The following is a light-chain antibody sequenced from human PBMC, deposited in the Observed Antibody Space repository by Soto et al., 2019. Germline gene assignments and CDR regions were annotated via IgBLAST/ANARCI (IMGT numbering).Light chain of an antibody. V-gene: IGLV2-11*01. J-gene: IGLJ2*01. Sequence: QSALTQPRSVSGSPGQSVTISCTGTSSDVGGYNYVSWYQQHPGKAPKLMIYDVSQRPSGVPDRFSGSKSGNTASLTISGLQSEDEADYYCCAYAGTYTVFGGVTKLTVL. CDR3: CAYAGTYTV. CDR1: SSDVGGYNY. CDR2: DVS.